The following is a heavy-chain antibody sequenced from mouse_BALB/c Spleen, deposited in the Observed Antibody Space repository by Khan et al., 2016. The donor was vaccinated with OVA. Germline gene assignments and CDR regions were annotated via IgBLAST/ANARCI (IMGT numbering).Heavy chain of an antibody. D-gene: IGHD2-4*01. J-gene: IGHJ3*01. V-gene: IGHV3-2*02. CDR2: INYSGNT. Sequence: EVQLVESGPGLVKPSQSLSLTCTVTGYSITSEYAWNWIRQFPGNKLEWMGYINYSGNTRFNPSLKSRTSITRDTSKNQFFLQLNSVTTEDTATYYSARKDYYDYDPFPYWGQGTLVTVSA. CDR1: GYSITSEYA. CDR3: ARKDYYDYDPFPY.